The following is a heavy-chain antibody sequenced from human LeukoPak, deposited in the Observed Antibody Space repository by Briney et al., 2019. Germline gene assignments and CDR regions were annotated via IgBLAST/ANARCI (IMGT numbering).Heavy chain of an antibody. J-gene: IGHJ4*02. CDR2: IKGDGGEI. CDR1: GFTFSSYY. Sequence: GGSLRLSCAASGFTFSSYYMAWVRQAPGKGLEWVANIKGDGGEIYYLDSVKGRFTISRDNAKNSLYLQMNSLRVEDTAVYFCAREATFKAYNFDYWGQGTVVTVSS. D-gene: IGHD5-24*01. V-gene: IGHV3-7*01. CDR3: AREATFKAYNFDY.